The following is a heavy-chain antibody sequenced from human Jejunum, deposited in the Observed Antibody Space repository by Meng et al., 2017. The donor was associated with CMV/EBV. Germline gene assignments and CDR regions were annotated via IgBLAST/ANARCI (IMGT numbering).Heavy chain of an antibody. J-gene: IGHJ4*01. CDR1: GSTVSKVW. Sequence: SCAASGSTVSKVWMNWVRQAPGKGLEWVGRIRSKSDGGTTDYAAPVKGRFTISRDEGKNMFYLKMDSLQTEDTAVYYCATGETQYYKYWGQGTLVTVSS. CDR2: IRSKSDGGTT. V-gene: IGHV3-15*07. D-gene: IGHD2/OR15-2a*01. CDR3: ATGETQYYKY.